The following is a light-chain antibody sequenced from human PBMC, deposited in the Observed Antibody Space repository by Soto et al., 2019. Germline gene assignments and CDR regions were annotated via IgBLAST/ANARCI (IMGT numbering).Light chain of an antibody. CDR1: QSVSSDS. J-gene: IGKJ1*01. V-gene: IGKV3-20*01. CDR3: QQYGSSPQT. Sequence: EIVLTQSPATLSLSPGERATLSCRASQSVSSDSLAWYQHKLGQAPRLLIYGASTRATGIPDRFSGSGSGTDFTLTISRLEPEDFAVFYCQQYGSSPQTFGQGTKVDI. CDR2: GAS.